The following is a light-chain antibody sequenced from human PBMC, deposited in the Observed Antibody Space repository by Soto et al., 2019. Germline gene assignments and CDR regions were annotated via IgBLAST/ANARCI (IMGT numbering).Light chain of an antibody. J-gene: IGKJ2*01. CDR1: QTVTSTY. CDR2: GAS. Sequence: EILLTQSPGTLSLSPGERATLSCRASQTVTSTYLTWYQQKPGQAPRLLIYGASSRAAGTPDRFSGSGSGTDFTLTISRLEPEDFAVYYCQQYGSSPYNFGQGTKLEIK. V-gene: IGKV3-20*01. CDR3: QQYGSSPYN.